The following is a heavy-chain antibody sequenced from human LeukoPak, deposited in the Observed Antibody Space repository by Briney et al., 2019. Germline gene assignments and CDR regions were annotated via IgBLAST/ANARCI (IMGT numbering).Heavy chain of an antibody. V-gene: IGHV1-18*01. CDR3: AGDSGVSLIAAVEGRRFDP. CDR2: MSAYNGNT. Sequence: ASVKVSCKASGYTVTSYGISWVRQAPGQGLEWMGWMSAYNGNTNYAQKLQGRVTMTTDTSKSTAYMELTSLRSDDTAAYYCAGDSGVSLIAAVEGRRFDPWGQGTLVTASS. D-gene: IGHD6-13*01. J-gene: IGHJ5*02. CDR1: GYTVTSYG.